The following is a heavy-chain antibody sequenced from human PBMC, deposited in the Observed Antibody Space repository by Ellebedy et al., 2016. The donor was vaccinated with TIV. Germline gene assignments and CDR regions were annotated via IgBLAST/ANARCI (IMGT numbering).Heavy chain of an antibody. CDR3: ARHLYYDSTDAFDI. Sequence: ASVKVSCKGSGYSFTSYWIGWVRQMPGKGLEWMGIIYPGDSDTRYSPSFQGQVTISADKSISTAYLQWSSLKASDTAMYYCARHLYYDSTDAFDIWGQGTMVTVSS. CDR2: IYPGDSDT. V-gene: IGHV5-51*01. CDR1: GYSFTSYW. J-gene: IGHJ3*02. D-gene: IGHD3-22*01.